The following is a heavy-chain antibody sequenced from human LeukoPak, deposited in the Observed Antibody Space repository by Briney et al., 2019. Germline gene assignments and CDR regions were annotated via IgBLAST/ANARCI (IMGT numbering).Heavy chain of an antibody. J-gene: IGHJ4*02. CDR3: ARDSYGCLGFDY. CDR2: ISPSGDNT. D-gene: IGHD5-18*01. V-gene: IGHV1-46*01. Sequence: ASVKVSCKAFGYTFMDYYMHWVRQAPGQGPEWMGIISPSGDNTNYAQKFQGRVTMTTDTSTSTVYMELSSLRSDDTAIYYCARDSYGCLGFDYWGQGTLVTVSS. CDR1: GYTFMDYY.